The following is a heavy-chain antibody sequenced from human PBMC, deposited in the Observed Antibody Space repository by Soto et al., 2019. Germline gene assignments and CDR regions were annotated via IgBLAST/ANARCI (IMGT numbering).Heavy chain of an antibody. Sequence: QVQLQESGPGLVKPSGTLSLTCAVSGGSISSSNWWSWVRQPPGKGLEWMGELYHSGSTNYNPSLKSRVTISVDKSKNQFSLKLSSVTAADTAVYYCAREARRMYSSSWFDPWGQGTLVTVSS. CDR3: AREARRMYSSSWFDP. V-gene: IGHV4-4*02. CDR1: GGSISSSNW. J-gene: IGHJ5*02. D-gene: IGHD6-13*01. CDR2: LYHSGST.